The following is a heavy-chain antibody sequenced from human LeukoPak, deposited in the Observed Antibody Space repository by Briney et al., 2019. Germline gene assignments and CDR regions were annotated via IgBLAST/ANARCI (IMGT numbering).Heavy chain of an antibody. J-gene: IGHJ1*01. V-gene: IGHV3-21*01. CDR1: GFTFSSYS. D-gene: IGHD2-15*01. CDR2: ISSCSSYI. CDR3: ARDFAARAEYFQH. Sequence: GGSPRLSCAASGFTFSSYSMNWVRQAPGKGLEWVSSISSCSSYIYYADSVKGRFTISRDNAKNSLYLQMNSLRAEDTAVYYCARDFAARAEYFQHWGQGTLVTVSS.